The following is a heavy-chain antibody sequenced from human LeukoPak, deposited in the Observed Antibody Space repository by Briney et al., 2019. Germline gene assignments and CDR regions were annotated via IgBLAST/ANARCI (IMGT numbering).Heavy chain of an antibody. Sequence: GASVKVSCKASGGTFSSYAISWVRQAPGQGLEWMGRIIPILGIANYAQKFQGRVTITADKSTSTAYMELSSLRSEDTAVYYCATRQEWEPQGLIPEDAFDIWGQGTMVTVSS. CDR3: ATRQEWEPQGLIPEDAFDI. J-gene: IGHJ3*02. D-gene: IGHD1-26*01. V-gene: IGHV1-69*04. CDR2: IIPILGIA. CDR1: GGTFSSYA.